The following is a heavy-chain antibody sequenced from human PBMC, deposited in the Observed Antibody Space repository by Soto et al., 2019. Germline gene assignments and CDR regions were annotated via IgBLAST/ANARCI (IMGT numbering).Heavy chain of an antibody. CDR1: GDSISSYF. CDR2: MFHSGRT. J-gene: IGHJ3*01. Sequence: SETLSLTCTVSGDSISSYFWTWIRQPPGKALEWIGYMFHSGRTNYNPSLTSRVTMSADTSSNQFSLTLTSVTVADTAVYYCAKAVKYYDSTGYDAFAVWGQGIMVTVSS. D-gene: IGHD3-22*01. CDR3: AKAVKYYDSTGYDAFAV. V-gene: IGHV4-59*01.